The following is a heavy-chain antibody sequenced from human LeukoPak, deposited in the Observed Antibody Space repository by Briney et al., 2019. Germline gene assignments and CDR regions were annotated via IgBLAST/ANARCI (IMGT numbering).Heavy chain of an antibody. CDR1: GYTFTGYY. V-gene: IGHV1-2*02. CDR2: INPNSGGT. Sequence: ASVKVSCKASGYTFTGYYMHWVRQAPGQGLEWMGWINPNSGGTNYAQKFQGRVTMTRDTSISTAYMELSRLRSDDTAVYYCARDFPRGITRVRGVISGAFDIWGQGTMVTVSS. CDR3: ARDFPRGITRVRGVISGAFDI. J-gene: IGHJ3*02. D-gene: IGHD3-10*01.